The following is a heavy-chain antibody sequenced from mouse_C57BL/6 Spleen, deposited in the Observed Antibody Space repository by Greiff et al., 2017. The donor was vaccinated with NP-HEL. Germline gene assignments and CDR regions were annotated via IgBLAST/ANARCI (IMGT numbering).Heavy chain of an antibody. J-gene: IGHJ3*01. CDR3: ARHEEEDYDEFAY. Sequence: VKLMESGAELVKPGASVKLSCKASGYTLTEYTLHWVKQRFGQGLEWIGWFYPGSGSLKYNENFKDKATLTADKSSSTVYMTLSRLTTEDSAVYFCARHEEEDYDEFAYWGKGTLVTVSA. CDR2: FYPGSGSL. V-gene: IGHV1-62-2*01. D-gene: IGHD2-4*01. CDR1: GYTLTEYT.